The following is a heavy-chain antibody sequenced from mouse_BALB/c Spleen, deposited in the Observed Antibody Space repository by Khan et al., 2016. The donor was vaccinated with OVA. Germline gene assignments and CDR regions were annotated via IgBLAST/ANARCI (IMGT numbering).Heavy chain of an antibody. CDR2: INTHSGVP. CDR3: ARGGAAFYRNDGGAMDS. CDR1: GYNFTTAG. D-gene: IGHD2-14*01. J-gene: IGHJ4*01. V-gene: IGHV9-4*02. Sequence: QVQLKQSGPELKKPGETVRISCKASGYNFTTAGMQWVQKMPGKGLKWIGWINTHSGVPKYAEDFKGRVVFSLETSASTAYLQIKNLKNEDTATYFCARGGAAFYRNDGGAMDSWGQGTSVTVSS.